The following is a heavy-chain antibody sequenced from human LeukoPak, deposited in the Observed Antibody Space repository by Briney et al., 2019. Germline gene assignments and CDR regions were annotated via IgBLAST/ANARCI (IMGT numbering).Heavy chain of an antibody. CDR2: INPNSGGT. CDR3: ARVRTMVRGVMGNLDY. CDR1: GYTFTGYY. J-gene: IGHJ4*02. Sequence: ASVKVSCKASGYTFTGYYIHWVRQAPGQGLEWMGRINPNSGGTNYAQKFQGRVTMTRDTSISTAYMELSRLRSDDTAVYYCARVRTMVRGVMGNLDYWGQGTLVTVSS. V-gene: IGHV1-2*06. D-gene: IGHD3-10*01.